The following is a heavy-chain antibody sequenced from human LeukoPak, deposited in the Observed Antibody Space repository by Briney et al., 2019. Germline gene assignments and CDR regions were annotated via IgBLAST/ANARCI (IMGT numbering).Heavy chain of an antibody. CDR2: ISGSGGST. V-gene: IGHV3-23*01. D-gene: IGHD6-19*01. J-gene: IGHJ3*02. CDR3: AKYYNSGWGNAFDI. Sequence: GGSLRLSCAASGFTVSDYYMSWIRQAPGKGLEWVSGISGSGGSTYYADSVKGRFTISRDNSKSTLYLQMNSLRAEYTAVYYCAKYYNSGWGNAFDIWGQGTMVTVSS. CDR1: GFTVSDYY.